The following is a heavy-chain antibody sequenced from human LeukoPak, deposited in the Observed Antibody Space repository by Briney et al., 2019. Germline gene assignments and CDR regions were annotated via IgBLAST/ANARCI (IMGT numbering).Heavy chain of an antibody. V-gene: IGHV3-53*05. J-gene: IGHJ3*02. CDR3: ARASYHYDSSNSKGAFDI. Sequence: GGSLRLSCAASGFTVSSNYMSWVRQAPGKGLEWVSVIYSGGSTYYADSVKGRFTISRDNSKNTVYLQMNSLRAEDTAVYYCARASYHYDSSNSKGAFDIWGQGTMVTVSS. D-gene: IGHD3-22*01. CDR2: IYSGGST. CDR1: GFTVSSNY.